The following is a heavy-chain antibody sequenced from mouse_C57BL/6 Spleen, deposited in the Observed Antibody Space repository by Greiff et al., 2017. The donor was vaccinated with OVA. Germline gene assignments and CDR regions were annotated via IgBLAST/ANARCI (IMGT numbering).Heavy chain of an antibody. D-gene: IGHD1-1*01. V-gene: IGHV1-53*01. CDR2: INPSNGGT. CDR1: GYTFTSYW. CDR3: ARRRLFLYAMDY. Sequence: QVQLQQPGTELVKPGASVKLSCKASGYTFTSYWMHWVKQRPGQGLEWIGNINPSNGGTNYNEKFKSKATLTVDKSSSTAYRLLSSLTSEDSAVYYRARRRLFLYAMDYLGQGISVTVSS. J-gene: IGHJ4*01.